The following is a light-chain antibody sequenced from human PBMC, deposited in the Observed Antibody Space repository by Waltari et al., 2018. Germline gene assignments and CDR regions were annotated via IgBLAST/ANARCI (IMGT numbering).Light chain of an antibody. CDR3: QQYNIYTT. CDR2: KAS. V-gene: IGKV1-5*03. CDR1: QSISDW. Sequence: DIQMTQSPSTLSASVGDRVTITCRASQSISDWLAWYQQKPGKAPKLLIYKASSFETGVPSRFSGSGSGTDFTLTISSLQPDDFATYYCQQYNIYTTFGQGTKLEIK. J-gene: IGKJ2*01.